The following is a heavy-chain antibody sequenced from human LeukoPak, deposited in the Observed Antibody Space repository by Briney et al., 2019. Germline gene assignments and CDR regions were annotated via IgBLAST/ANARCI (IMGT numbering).Heavy chain of an antibody. CDR1: GFTFGDYA. CDR2: IRSKAYGGTT. J-gene: IGHJ4*02. Sequence: GGSLRLSCTASGFTFGDYAMSWFRQAPGKGLEWVGFIRSKAYGGTTEYAASVKGRFTISRDDSKSIAYLQMNSLKTEDTAVYYCTRDVAPYSSSGLSCDYWGQGTLVTVSS. D-gene: IGHD6-6*01. CDR3: TRDVAPYSSSGLSCDY. V-gene: IGHV3-49*03.